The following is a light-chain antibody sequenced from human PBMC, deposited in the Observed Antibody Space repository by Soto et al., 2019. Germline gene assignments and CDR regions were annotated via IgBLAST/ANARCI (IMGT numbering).Light chain of an antibody. CDR1: QSVRSH. CDR2: CAS. Sequence: THSAAPLSVTPREVVNPSCRASQSVRSHLAWYQQKPGQPARLLIYCASTRATGIPARFSGSGFGTEFTLTISSLQPEDFAVYYCQQYKNWPRFGQGTRLEI. J-gene: IGKJ5*01. V-gene: IGKV3-15*01. CDR3: QQYKNWPR.